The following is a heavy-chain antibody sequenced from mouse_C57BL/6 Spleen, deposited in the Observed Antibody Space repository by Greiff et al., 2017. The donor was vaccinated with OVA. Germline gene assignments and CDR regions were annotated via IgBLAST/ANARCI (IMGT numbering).Heavy chain of an antibody. Sequence: QVQLQQPGAELVKPGASVKMSCKASGYTFTSYWITWVKQRPGQGLEWIGDIYPGSGSTNSNEKFKSKATLPVDTSSSTAYMQLSSLTSEDSAVYYCARPNYGSSYGFAYWGQGTLVTVSA. J-gene: IGHJ3*01. D-gene: IGHD1-1*01. CDR2: IYPGSGST. CDR3: ARPNYGSSYGFAY. V-gene: IGHV1-55*01. CDR1: GYTFTSYW.